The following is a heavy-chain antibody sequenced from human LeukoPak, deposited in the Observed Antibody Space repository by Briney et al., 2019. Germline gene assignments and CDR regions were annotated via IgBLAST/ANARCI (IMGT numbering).Heavy chain of an antibody. CDR2: INPNSGGT. D-gene: IGHD6-19*01. CDR1: GYTFTGYY. J-gene: IGHJ4*02. CDR3: ARDRTRTGYSSGWYHDY. Sequence: ASVKVSSKASGYTFTGYYMHWVRQAPGQGLEWMGWINPNSGGTNYAQKFQGRVTMTRDTSISTAYMELSRLRSDDTAVYYCARDRTRTGYSSGWYHDYWGQGTLVTVPS. V-gene: IGHV1-2*02.